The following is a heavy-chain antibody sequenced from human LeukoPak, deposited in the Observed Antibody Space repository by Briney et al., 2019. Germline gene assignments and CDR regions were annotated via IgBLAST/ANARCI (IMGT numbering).Heavy chain of an antibody. V-gene: IGHV4-39*01. CDR2: IYYSGST. J-gene: IGHJ4*02. Sequence: SETLSLTCTVSGGSISSSSYYWGWIRQPPGKGLEWIGSIYYSGSTYYNPSLKSRVTISVDTSKNQFSLKLSSVTAADTAVYYCARGHGIAAAVGSLDYWGQGTLVTVSS. D-gene: IGHD6-13*01. CDR3: ARGHGIAAAVGSLDY. CDR1: GGSISSSSYY.